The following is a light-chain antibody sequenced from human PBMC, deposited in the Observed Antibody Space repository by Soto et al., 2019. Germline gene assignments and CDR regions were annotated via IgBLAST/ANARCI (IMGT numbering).Light chain of an antibody. Sequence: EIVITHSRATLSVSPWEGATLSSSASQSVSSSLAWYQQKPCQAPRLLIHDAANRAPGIPARFRGRRSGTGFTVTISSLEPEDFAVYYCQQYGDSPITFGQGTRLEIK. CDR3: QQYGDSPIT. CDR2: DAA. J-gene: IGKJ5*01. CDR1: QSVSSS. V-gene: IGKV3D-15*02.